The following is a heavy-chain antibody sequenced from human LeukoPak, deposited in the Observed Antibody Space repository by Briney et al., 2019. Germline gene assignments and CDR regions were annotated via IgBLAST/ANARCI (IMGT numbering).Heavy chain of an antibody. V-gene: IGHV4-59*01. CDR1: GGSISSYY. Sequence: PSETLSLTCTVSGGSISSYYWSWIRQPPGKGLEWIGYIYYSGSTNYNPSLKSRVTISVDTSENQFSLKLSSVTAADTAVYYCARVSRGYSSPIDYWGQGTLVTVSS. J-gene: IGHJ4*02. CDR2: IYYSGST. D-gene: IGHD6-13*01. CDR3: ARVSRGYSSPIDY.